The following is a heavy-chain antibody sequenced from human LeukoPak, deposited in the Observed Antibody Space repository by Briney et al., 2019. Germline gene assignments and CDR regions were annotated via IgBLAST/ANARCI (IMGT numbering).Heavy chain of an antibody. D-gene: IGHD3-3*01. CDR1: GGSISSSSYY. CDR3: ASGGYDFWSGYFPHDAFDI. Sequence: SETLSLTCTVSGGSISSSSYYWGWIRQPPGKGLEWIGSIYYSGSTYYNPSLKSRVTISVDTSKNQFSLKLSSVTAADTAAYYCASGGYDFWSGYFPHDAFDIWGQGTMVTVSS. V-gene: IGHV4-39*01. CDR2: IYYSGST. J-gene: IGHJ3*02.